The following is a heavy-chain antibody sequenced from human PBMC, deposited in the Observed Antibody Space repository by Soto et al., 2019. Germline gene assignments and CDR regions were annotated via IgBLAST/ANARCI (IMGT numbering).Heavy chain of an antibody. CDR1: GGSISSGGYY. CDR3: ARDLHQLLWFGELTAWFDP. J-gene: IGHJ5*02. Sequence: LSLTCTVSGGSISSGGYYWSWIRQHPWKGLEWIGYIYYSGSTYYNPSLKSRVTISVDTSKNQFSLKLSSVTAADTAVYYCARDLHQLLWFGELTAWFDPWGQGTLVTVSS. D-gene: IGHD3-10*01. V-gene: IGHV4-31*03. CDR2: IYYSGST.